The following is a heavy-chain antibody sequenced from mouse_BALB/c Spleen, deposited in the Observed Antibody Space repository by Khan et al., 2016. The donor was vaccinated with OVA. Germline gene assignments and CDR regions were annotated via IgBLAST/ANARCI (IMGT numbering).Heavy chain of an antibody. CDR2: INYSGST. CDR1: GYSITSDYA. CDR3: ARDGSRYNYAMDY. V-gene: IGHV3-2*02. J-gene: IGHJ4*01. D-gene: IGHD2-3*01. Sequence: QLEESGPGLVKPSQSLSLTCTVTGYSITSDYAWNWIRQFPGNKLEWMGYINYSGSTNYNPALKSRISITRDTSKNQFFLQLNSVTTADTAAYYCARDGSRYNYAMDYWGQGTSVTVSS.